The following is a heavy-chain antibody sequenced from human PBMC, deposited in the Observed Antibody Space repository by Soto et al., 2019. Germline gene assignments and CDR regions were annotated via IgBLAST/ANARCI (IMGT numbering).Heavy chain of an antibody. V-gene: IGHV4-4*07. D-gene: IGHD5-18*01. CDR3: ARDRGYTSGYEGLVDY. CDR1: GASISSYY. Sequence: SETLSLTCTVSGASISSYYWTWIRQPAGKGLEWIGRIQASGSTKYNPSLKSRVTMSVDTSKNQFSLELNSVTAADTAVYHCARDRGYTSGYEGLVDYWGQGTLVT. J-gene: IGHJ4*02. CDR2: IQASGST.